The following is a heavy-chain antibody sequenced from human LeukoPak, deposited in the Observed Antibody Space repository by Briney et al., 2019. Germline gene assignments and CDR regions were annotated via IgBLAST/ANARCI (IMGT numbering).Heavy chain of an antibody. CDR1: GFTFSSYA. CDR3: AREPAYYYDSSGYYRYYYYGMDV. Sequence: GGSLRLSCAASGFTFSSYAMHWVRQAPGKGLEWVAVISYDGSNKYYADSVKGRFTISRDNSKNTLYLQMNSLRAEDTAVYYCAREPAYYYDSSGYYRYYYYGMDVWGQGTTVTVSS. D-gene: IGHD3-22*01. V-gene: IGHV3-30-3*01. CDR2: ISYDGSNK. J-gene: IGHJ6*02.